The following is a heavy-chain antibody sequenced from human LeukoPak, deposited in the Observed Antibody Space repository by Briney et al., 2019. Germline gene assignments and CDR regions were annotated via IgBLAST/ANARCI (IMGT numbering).Heavy chain of an antibody. J-gene: IGHJ4*02. CDR1: GFTFSSYS. D-gene: IGHD2-2*02. CDR2: ISSSSSYI. Sequence: NTGGSLRLSCAASGFTFSSYSMNWVRQAPGKELEWVSSISSSSSYIYYADSVKGRFTISRDNAKNSLYLQMNSLRAEDTAVYYCARDRPKYQLLYIPLARYYFDYWGQGTLVTVSS. CDR3: ARDRPKYQLLYIPLARYYFDY. V-gene: IGHV3-21*01.